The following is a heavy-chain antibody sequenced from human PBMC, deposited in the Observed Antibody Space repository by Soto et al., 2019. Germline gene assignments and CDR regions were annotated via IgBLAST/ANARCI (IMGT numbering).Heavy chain of an antibody. CDR1: GFTFSNAW. CDR2: IKSKTDGGTT. Sequence: GGSLRLSCAASGFTFSNAWMNWVRQAPGKGLEWVGRIKSKTDGGTTDYAAPVKGRFTISRDDSKNTLYLQMNSLKTEDTAVYYCTTLTFGTSKQIVVVVAATHDAFDIWGQGTMVTVSS. V-gene: IGHV3-15*07. D-gene: IGHD2-15*01. CDR3: TTLTFGTSKQIVVVVAATHDAFDI. J-gene: IGHJ3*02.